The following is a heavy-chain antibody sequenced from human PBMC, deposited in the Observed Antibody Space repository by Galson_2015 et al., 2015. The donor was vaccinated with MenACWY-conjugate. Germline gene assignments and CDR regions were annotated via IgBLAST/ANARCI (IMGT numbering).Heavy chain of an antibody. J-gene: IGHJ5*02. V-gene: IGHV3-21*01. CDR1: GFTFSNYN. D-gene: IGHD6-6*01. Sequence: SLRLSCAASGFTFSNYNMNWVRQTPGKGLEWVSCISSTGSYIYYADSLKGRFTISRDNAKNSLYLQMNSLTSEDTAVYYCAKGTTASRPNWFDPWGQGTLV. CDR2: ISSTGSYI. CDR3: AKGTTASRPNWFDP.